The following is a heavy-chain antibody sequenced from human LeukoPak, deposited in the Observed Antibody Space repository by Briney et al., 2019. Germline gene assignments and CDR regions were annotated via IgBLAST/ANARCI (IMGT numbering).Heavy chain of an antibody. CDR2: FNHNWGA. J-gene: IGHJ4*02. D-gene: IGHD3-10*01. V-gene: IGHV4-34*01. Sequence: SETLSLTCTVSDDSITMYYWTWIRQPPGKGLEWIGEFNHNWGAKYNPPLKSRVTISVDTSKNHLSLSLNSVTAADTAVYYCAASLWFGIYPDYWGQGSLVTVSS. CDR1: DDSITMYY. CDR3: AASLWFGIYPDY.